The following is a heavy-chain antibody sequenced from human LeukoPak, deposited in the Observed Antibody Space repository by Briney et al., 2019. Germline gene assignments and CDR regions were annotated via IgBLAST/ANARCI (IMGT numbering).Heavy chain of an antibody. Sequence: GGSLRLSCAASGFTFSSYAMSWVRQAPGKGLEWVSAISGSGRSTYYADSVKGRFTISRDDSKNTLYLQMNSLRVEDTAVYYCAKPYSGWTSFDYWGQGTLVTVSS. CDR3: AKPYSGWTSFDY. D-gene: IGHD6-19*01. J-gene: IGHJ4*02. V-gene: IGHV3-23*01. CDR2: ISGSGRST. CDR1: GFTFSSYA.